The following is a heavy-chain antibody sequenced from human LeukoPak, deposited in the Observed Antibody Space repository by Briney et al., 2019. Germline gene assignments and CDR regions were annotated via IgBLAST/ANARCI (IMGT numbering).Heavy chain of an antibody. V-gene: IGHV3-48*02. CDR2: ISSSSSTI. Sequence: GGSLRLSCAASGFTFSSSNMNWVRQAPVKGLEWVSYISSSSSTIYYADSVKGRFTISRDNAKSSLYLQMNSLRDEDTAVYYCARVRSGSWADWGQGTLVTVSS. J-gene: IGHJ4*02. CDR1: GFTFSSSN. D-gene: IGHD3-10*01. CDR3: ARVRSGSWAD.